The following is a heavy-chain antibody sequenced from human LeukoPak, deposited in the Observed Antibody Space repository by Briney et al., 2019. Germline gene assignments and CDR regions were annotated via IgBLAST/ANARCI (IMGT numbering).Heavy chain of an antibody. D-gene: IGHD3-3*01. J-gene: IGHJ6*03. Sequence: GGSLRLSCAASGFTFDDYDMSWVRQAPGKGLEWVSGINWNGGSTGYADSVKGRFTISRDNAKNSLYLQMNSLRAEDTALYYCAREGQLNYDFWSGSTNYYYYMDVWGKGTTVTVSS. V-gene: IGHV3-20*04. CDR2: INWNGGST. CDR3: AREGQLNYDFWSGSTNYYYYMDV. CDR1: GFTFDDYD.